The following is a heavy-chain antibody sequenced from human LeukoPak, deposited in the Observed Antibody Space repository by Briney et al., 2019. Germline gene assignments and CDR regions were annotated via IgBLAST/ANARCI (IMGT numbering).Heavy chain of an antibody. J-gene: IGHJ6*03. Sequence: GTSVKFSCKASGFTFTSSAMQWVRQARGQRLEWIGWIVVGSGNTNYAQKFQERVTITRDMSTSTAYMELSSLRSEDTAVYYCAASIVMKNYYGSGSYYNYYMDVWGKGTTVTVSS. CDR3: AASIVMKNYYGSGSYYNYYMDV. CDR2: IVVGSGNT. CDR1: GFTFTSSA. D-gene: IGHD3-10*01. V-gene: IGHV1-58*02.